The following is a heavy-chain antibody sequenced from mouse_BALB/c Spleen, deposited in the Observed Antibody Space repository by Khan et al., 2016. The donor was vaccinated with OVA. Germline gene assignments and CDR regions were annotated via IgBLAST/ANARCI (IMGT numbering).Heavy chain of an antibody. CDR3: VRAGYGSFGF. Sequence: VRLQQSGPELVKPGASVKISCKASGYTFTDYNMDWVRQSQGESLEWIGYIFPNTGGTGYNQKFKTKATLTVDISSNTAYMELRRLTSDDSAVYFCVRAGYGSFGFWGQGTLVTVSA. J-gene: IGHJ3*01. CDR1: GYTFTDYN. V-gene: IGHV1S29*02. CDR2: IFPNTGGT. D-gene: IGHD1-2*01.